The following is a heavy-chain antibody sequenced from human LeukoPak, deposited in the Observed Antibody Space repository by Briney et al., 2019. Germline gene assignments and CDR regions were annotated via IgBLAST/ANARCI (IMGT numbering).Heavy chain of an antibody. Sequence: GGSLRLSCEASGFTFSDHYMTWIRQAPGKGLEWVSYISTTSSFTKYADSVKGRFTISRDNAKNSLYLQMNSLRAEDTAVYYCARDLGGHGSWGQGTLVTVSS. J-gene: IGHJ4*02. CDR1: GFTFSDHY. D-gene: IGHD1-26*01. CDR2: ISTTSSFT. CDR3: ARDLGGHGS. V-gene: IGHV3-11*06.